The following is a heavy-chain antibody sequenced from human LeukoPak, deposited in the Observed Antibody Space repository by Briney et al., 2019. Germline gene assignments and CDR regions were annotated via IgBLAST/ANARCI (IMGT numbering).Heavy chain of an antibody. CDR3: AGGRDRSSLYFDS. Sequence: GRSLRLSCAASGFTFSDYGMHWVRQAPGKGLEWVALISYDGSNKDYTDSVKGRFTISRDNSKNTLYLQMNSLRAEDTAVYYCAGGRDRSSLYFDSWGQGTLVTVSS. J-gene: IGHJ4*02. D-gene: IGHD5-24*01. V-gene: IGHV3-30*03. CDR1: GFTFSDYG. CDR2: ISYDGSNK.